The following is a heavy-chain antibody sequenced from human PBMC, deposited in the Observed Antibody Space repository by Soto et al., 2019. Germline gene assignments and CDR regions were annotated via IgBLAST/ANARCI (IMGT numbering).Heavy chain of an antibody. CDR1: GFTFSNYP. V-gene: IGHV3-23*01. J-gene: IGHJ3*02. Sequence: PGGSLRLSCAASGFTFSNYPMSWVRQAPGKGLEWVSGISGSGETPYYADSVKGRFTISRDNYKNMLYLQMNSLRAEDTAVYYCAKDRRITMDIWGQGTMVTVSS. CDR2: ISGSGETP. D-gene: IGHD3-10*01. CDR3: AKDRRITMDI.